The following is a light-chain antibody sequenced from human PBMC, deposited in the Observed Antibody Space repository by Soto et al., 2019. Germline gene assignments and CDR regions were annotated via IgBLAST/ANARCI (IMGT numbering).Light chain of an antibody. Sequence: QAVVTQPPSVSGAPGQRVTISCTGSSSNIGAGYDVHWYQQLPGTAPKLLIYGNSNRPSGVPDRFSGSKSGTSAFLAITGLQAEDEADYYCQSYDSSLSVHVVFGGGTKLTVL. V-gene: IGLV1-40*01. CDR1: SSNIGAGYD. CDR2: GNS. CDR3: QSYDSSLSVHVV. J-gene: IGLJ2*01.